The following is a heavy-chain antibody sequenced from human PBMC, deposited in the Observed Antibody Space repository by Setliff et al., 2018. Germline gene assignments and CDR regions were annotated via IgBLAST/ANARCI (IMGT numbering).Heavy chain of an antibody. CDR1: GGSIDSHY. D-gene: IGHD3-3*01. V-gene: IGHV4-59*11. CDR3: ARGKTFFGAFIRAFDI. J-gene: IGHJ3*02. Sequence: PSETLSLTCSVSGGSIDSHYWSWIRQPPGKGLEWIGSIYYSGNTNYNPPLKSRVTISIDTSKNQFSLKLSSVTAVDTAVYHCARGKTFFGAFIRAFDIWGQGRMVTVSS. CDR2: IYYSGNT.